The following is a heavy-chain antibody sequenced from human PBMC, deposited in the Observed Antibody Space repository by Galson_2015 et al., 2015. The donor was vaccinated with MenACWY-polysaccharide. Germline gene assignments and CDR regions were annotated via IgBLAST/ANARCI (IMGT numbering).Heavy chain of an antibody. CDR2: IKSDGSST. V-gene: IGHV3-74*01. Sequence: SLRLSCAASRFTFSTYWMHWVRQAPGKGLVWVSRIKSDGSSTNHADSVKGRFTISRDNAKNTLYLQMNSLRAEDTALYYCARGYSAYDWGQGTLVTVSA. CDR1: RFTFSTYW. CDR3: ARGYSAYD. J-gene: IGHJ4*02. D-gene: IGHD5-12*01.